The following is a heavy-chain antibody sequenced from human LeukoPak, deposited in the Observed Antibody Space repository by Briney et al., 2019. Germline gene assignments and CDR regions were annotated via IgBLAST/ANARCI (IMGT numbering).Heavy chain of an antibody. D-gene: IGHD2-2*01. V-gene: IGHV3-48*01. CDR1: GFTFSSYS. CDR3: ARGSSTNCYGGNCFYYYMAV. CDR2: ISSSSSTI. J-gene: IGHJ6*03. Sequence: GGSLRLSCAASGFTFSSYSMNWVRQAPGKGLEWVSYISSSSSTIYHADSVKGRFTVSRDNSKNTLILQMNSLRAEDTAVYYCARGSSTNCYGGNCFYYYMAVWGKGTTVTVSS.